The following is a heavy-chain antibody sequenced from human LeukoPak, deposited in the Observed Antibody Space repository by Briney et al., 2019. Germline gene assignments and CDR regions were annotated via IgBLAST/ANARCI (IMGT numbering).Heavy chain of an antibody. D-gene: IGHD2-15*01. V-gene: IGHV4-34*01. CDR1: GGSFSGYY. CDR2: INHSGST. CDR3: ARYCSGGSCYGMDV. Sequence: SETLSLTCAVYGGSFSGYYWSWIRQPPGKGLEWIGEINHSGSTNYNPSFKSRVTISVDTSKNQFSLKLSSVTAADTAVYYCARYCSGGSCYGMDVWGKGTTVTVSS. J-gene: IGHJ6*04.